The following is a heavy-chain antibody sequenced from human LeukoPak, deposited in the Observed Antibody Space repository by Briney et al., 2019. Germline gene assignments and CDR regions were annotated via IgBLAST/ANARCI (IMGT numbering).Heavy chain of an antibody. J-gene: IGHJ4*02. Sequence: PGGSLRLSCAASGFTFSSYWMSWVRQAPGRGLEWVANIKQDGSEKYYVDSVKGRFTISRDNAKNSLYLQMNSLRAEDTAVYYCARVGGEYSGGSWDYGFGYWGQGTLVTVSS. CDR1: GFTFSSYW. D-gene: IGHD2-15*01. CDR2: IKQDGSEK. V-gene: IGHV3-7*01. CDR3: ARVGGEYSGGSWDYGFGY.